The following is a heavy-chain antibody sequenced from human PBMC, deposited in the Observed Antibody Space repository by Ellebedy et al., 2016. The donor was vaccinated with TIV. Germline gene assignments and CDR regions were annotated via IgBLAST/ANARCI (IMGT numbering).Heavy chain of an antibody. CDR3: ARGPVWYFDL. Sequence: GGSLRLXXAASGFTFSSYSMKWVRQTPGKGLEWVSYISPTSGSTIYYADSVKGRFTISRDNAKNSVYLQMNSLRDEDTAVYYCARGPVWYFDLWGRGTLVTVSS. J-gene: IGHJ2*01. CDR2: ISPTSGSTI. CDR1: GFTFSSYS. V-gene: IGHV3-48*02.